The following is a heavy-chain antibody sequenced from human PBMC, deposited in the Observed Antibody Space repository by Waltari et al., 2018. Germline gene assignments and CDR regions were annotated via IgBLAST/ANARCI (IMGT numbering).Heavy chain of an antibody. D-gene: IGHD3-22*01. Sequence: QVQLVQSGAEVKKPGSSVKVSCKASGGPFSSYAISWVRQAPGQGLEWMGGIIPIFGTANYAQKFQGRVTITADESTSTAYMELSSLRSEDTAVYYCASNYYDSSGYYIFLSYWGQGTLVTVSS. CDR1: GGPFSSYA. CDR3: ASNYYDSSGYYIFLSY. J-gene: IGHJ4*02. CDR2: IIPIFGTA. V-gene: IGHV1-69*12.